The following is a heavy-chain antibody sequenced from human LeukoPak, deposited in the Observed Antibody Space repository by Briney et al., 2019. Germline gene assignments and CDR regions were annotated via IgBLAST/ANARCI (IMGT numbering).Heavy chain of an antibody. J-gene: IGHJ5*02. CDR2: IFWDDSK. V-gene: IGHV2-5*02. D-gene: IGHD3-3*01. Sequence: SGPTLVNPTETLTLTCTFSGFSLNTTGVGVGWIRQPPGKALEWLALIFWDDSKHYSPSLKSRLTITKDTSKNQVVLTVTNMDPVDTATYFCAHSADFWSGYRNWFDPWGQGTLVTVSS. CDR1: GFSLNTTGVG. CDR3: AHSADFWSGYRNWFDP.